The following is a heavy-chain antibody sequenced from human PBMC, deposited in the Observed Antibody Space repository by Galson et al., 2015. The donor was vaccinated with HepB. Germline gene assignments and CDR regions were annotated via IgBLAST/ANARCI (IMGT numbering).Heavy chain of an antibody. CDR1: GGSISSYY. Sequence: SETLSLTCTVSGGSISSYYWSWIRQPPGKGLEWIGYIHYSGSTNYNPSLKSRVTISVDTSKNQFSLKLTSVTAADTAVYYCARSDCTSTSCYGYHYYSLDVWGQGTTVTVSS. D-gene: IGHD2-2*01. CDR3: ARSDCTSTSCYGYHYYSLDV. J-gene: IGHJ6*02. V-gene: IGHV4-59*08. CDR2: IHYSGST.